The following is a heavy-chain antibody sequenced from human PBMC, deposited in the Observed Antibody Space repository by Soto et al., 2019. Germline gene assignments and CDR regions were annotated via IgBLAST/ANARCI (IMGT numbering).Heavy chain of an antibody. V-gene: IGHV1-69*01. Sequence: VKDSCKASGGTFSSYAISWVRQAPGQGLEWMGGIIPIFGTANYAQKFQGRVTITADESTSTAYMELSSLRSEDTAVYYCASGTIGYCSSTSCPWTYWGQGTLVTVSS. CDR3: ASGTIGYCSSTSCPWTY. CDR1: GGTFSSYA. D-gene: IGHD2-2*01. CDR2: IIPIFGTA. J-gene: IGHJ4*02.